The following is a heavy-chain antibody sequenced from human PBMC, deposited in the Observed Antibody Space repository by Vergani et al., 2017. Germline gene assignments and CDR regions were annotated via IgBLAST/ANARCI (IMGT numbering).Heavy chain of an antibody. J-gene: IGHJ5*01. Sequence: QVQLVESGGGVVQPGGSLRLACAASGFSFRSNGMHWVRQAPGKGLEWVAFIRYDGGKTYYVDSVKGRFTISRDNSKNTVFLQMNRLRAEDTAVYYCAKGGWNYWFDSWGQGTLVIVS. CDR1: GFSFRSNG. CDR3: AKGGWNYWFDS. D-gene: IGHD1-1*01. V-gene: IGHV3-30*02. CDR2: IRYDGGKT.